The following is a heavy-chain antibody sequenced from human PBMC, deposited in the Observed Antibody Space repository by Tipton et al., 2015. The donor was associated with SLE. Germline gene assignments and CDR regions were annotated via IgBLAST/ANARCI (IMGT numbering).Heavy chain of an antibody. CDR3: AAGDWDLFEF. V-gene: IGHV1-2*02. CDR2: INLNSAGT. D-gene: IGHD3/OR15-3a*01. Sequence: QLVQSGAEVKKPGASVKVSCNTSGFTFTDYYMHWVRQAPGQGLEWLGWINLNSAGTNYAQRFQDRVTMTRDTSINTAFMDPSGLRSDDTAVYFCAAGDWDLFEFWGQGTLITVST. CDR1: GFTFTDYY. J-gene: IGHJ4*02.